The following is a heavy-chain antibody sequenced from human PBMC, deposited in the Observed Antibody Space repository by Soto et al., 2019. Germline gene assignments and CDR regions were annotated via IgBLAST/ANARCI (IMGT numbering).Heavy chain of an antibody. V-gene: IGHV1-2*02. CDR2: LNPRSGGT. Sequence: ASVKVSCKASGYSFPAYYIHWVRQAPGQGLEWMGWLNPRSGGTNNAQKFQGRVSMTRNTAINTVYMELTGLTPDDAGIYFCATASAAATSWFVHWGQGTLVTV. J-gene: IGHJ5*02. CDR1: GYSFPAYY. CDR3: ATASAAATSWFVH. D-gene: IGHD6-13*01.